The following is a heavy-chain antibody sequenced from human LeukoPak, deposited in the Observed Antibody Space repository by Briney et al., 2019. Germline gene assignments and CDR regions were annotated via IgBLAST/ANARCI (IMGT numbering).Heavy chain of an antibody. CDR2: ISSSGSTK. Sequence: GGSLRLSCAASGFIFSDYYMSWIRQGPGKGLEWVSYISSSGSTKYYAESVKGRFTISRDNAKNSLYLQMNSLRAEDTAVYYCARLYDGSAYHADHFDYWGQGTLVIVSS. J-gene: IGHJ4*02. CDR3: ARLYDGSAYHADHFDY. V-gene: IGHV3-11*01. D-gene: IGHD3-22*01. CDR1: GFIFSDYY.